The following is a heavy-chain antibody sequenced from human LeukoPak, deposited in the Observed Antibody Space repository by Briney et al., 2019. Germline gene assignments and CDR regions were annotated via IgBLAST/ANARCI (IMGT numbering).Heavy chain of an antibody. CDR1: GFTFSSYG. Sequence: GGSLRLSCAASGFTFSSYGMSWVRQAPGKGLQWVSSISSSGAKTYYADPVKGRVTISRDNAKNSYYLEMNSLVAEDTAVYYCARDPIAVVGGGSFDYWGQGILVTVSS. D-gene: IGHD6-19*01. V-gene: IGHV3-21*01. J-gene: IGHJ4*02. CDR3: ARDPIAVVGGGSFDY. CDR2: ISSSGAKT.